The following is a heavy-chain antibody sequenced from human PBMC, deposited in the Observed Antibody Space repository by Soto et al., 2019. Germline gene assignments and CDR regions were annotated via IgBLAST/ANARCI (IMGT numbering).Heavy chain of an antibody. CDR2: IYWDDDK. J-gene: IGHJ4*02. Sequence: QITLKESGPTLVNPTQTLTLTCTFSGFSLSTSGVGVGWIRQPPGKALEWLALIYWDDDKRSSPSLRSRLTITKDTSKNQVVLTMTNMDPVDTATYYCAHREQWLGGGGFDYWGQGTLVTVSS. CDR1: GFSLSTSGVG. D-gene: IGHD6-19*01. V-gene: IGHV2-5*02. CDR3: AHREQWLGGGGFDY.